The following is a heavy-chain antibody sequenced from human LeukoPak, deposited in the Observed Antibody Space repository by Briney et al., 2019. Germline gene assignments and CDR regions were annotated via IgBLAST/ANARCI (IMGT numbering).Heavy chain of an antibody. CDR3: ARDSNEWNWFDP. V-gene: IGHV1-8*01. CDR1: GYTFTSYD. D-gene: IGHD5-18*01. Sequence: ASVKVSCKASGYTFTSYDINWVRQATGQGLEWVGWMNPNSGNTGYAQKFQGRVTMTRNTSISTAYMELSSLRSEDTAVYYCARDSNEWNWFDPWGQGTLVTVSS. CDR2: MNPNSGNT. J-gene: IGHJ5*02.